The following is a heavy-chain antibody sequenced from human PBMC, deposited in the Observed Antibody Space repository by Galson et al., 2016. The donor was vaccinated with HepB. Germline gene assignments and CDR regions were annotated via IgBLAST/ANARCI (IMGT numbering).Heavy chain of an antibody. D-gene: IGHD3-3*01. CDR2: ISSNSGGGAI. CDR1: GFTLSDSY. CDR3: ARGVGFYT. J-gene: IGHJ4*02. Sequence: SLRLSCAASGFTLSDSYMAWIRLAPGKGLEWISYISSNSGGGAIYYADSVQGRFTISRDNAKNSLSLQMNSLRAEDTAVYYCARGVGFYTRGQGTRVTVSS. V-gene: IGHV3-11*01.